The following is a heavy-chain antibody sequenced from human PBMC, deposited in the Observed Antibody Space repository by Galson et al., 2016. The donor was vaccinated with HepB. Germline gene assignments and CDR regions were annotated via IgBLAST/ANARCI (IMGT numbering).Heavy chain of an antibody. Sequence: SLRLSCAASGFTFSRYSMTWVRQAPGKGLAWVSSIPGSGDSTYYADSVKGRFTLTRDNSKNTVYLLIRSMRVEDTDVCYCARGGYAWGSYPNDYWGQGTLVIVSS. CDR1: GFTFSRYS. D-gene: IGHD3-16*02. CDR3: ARGGYAWGSYPNDY. J-gene: IGHJ4*02. CDR2: IPGSGDST. V-gene: IGHV3-23*01.